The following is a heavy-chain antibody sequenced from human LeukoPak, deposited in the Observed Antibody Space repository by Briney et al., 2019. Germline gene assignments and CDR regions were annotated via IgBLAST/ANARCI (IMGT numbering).Heavy chain of an antibody. Sequence: PSETLSLTCTVSGGSISSSSYYWGWIRQPPGKGLEWIGSIYYSGSTYYNPSLKSRVTISVDTSKNQFSPKLSSVTAADTAVYYCASTGTTVSYYFDYWGQGTLVTVSS. D-gene: IGHD4-11*01. V-gene: IGHV4-39*01. CDR2: IYYSGST. CDR3: ASTGTTVSYYFDY. CDR1: GGSISSSSYY. J-gene: IGHJ4*02.